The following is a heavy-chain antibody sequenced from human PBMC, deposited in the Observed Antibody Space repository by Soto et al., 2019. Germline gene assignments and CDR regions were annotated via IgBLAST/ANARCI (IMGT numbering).Heavy chain of an antibody. V-gene: IGHV1-18*01. CDR1: GYTFTSYG. CDR3: VRDLRSYSTYDFWSGYYGSSYYFDY. D-gene: IGHD3-3*01. CDR2: ISAYNGNT. Sequence: ASVKVSCKASGYTFTSYGISWARQAPGQGLEWMGWISAYNGNTNYAQKLQGRVTMTTDTSTSTAYMELRSLRSDDTAVYYCVRDLRSYSTYDFWSGYYGSSYYFDYWGQGTLVTVSS. J-gene: IGHJ4*02.